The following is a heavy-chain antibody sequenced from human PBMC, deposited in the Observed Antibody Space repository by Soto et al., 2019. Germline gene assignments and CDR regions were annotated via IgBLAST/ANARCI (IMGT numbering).Heavy chain of an antibody. J-gene: IGHJ4*02. V-gene: IGHV4-39*01. D-gene: IGHD6-6*01. Sequence: SETLSLTCTVSGGSISSSSYYWGWIRQPPGKGLEWIGSIYYSGSTYYNPSLKSRVTISVDTSKNQFSLKLSSVTAADTAVYYCARKYSPPYYFDDWGQGTLVTVSS. CDR3: ARKYSPPYYFDD. CDR1: GGSISSSSYY. CDR2: IYYSGST.